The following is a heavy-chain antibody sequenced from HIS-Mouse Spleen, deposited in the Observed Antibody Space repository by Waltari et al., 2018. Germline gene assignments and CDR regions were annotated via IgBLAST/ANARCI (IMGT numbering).Heavy chain of an antibody. Sequence: QVQLQESGPGLVKPSQTLSLTCTVSGGSISRGGSYWSWIRQHPGKGLEWIGYIYYSGSTYYNPSLKSRVTISVDTSKNQFSLKLSSVTAADTAVYYCARDLSGYLDAFDIWGQGTMVTVSS. J-gene: IGHJ3*02. D-gene: IGHD3-22*01. CDR2: IYYSGST. V-gene: IGHV4-31*03. CDR1: GGSISRGGSY. CDR3: ARDLSGYLDAFDI.